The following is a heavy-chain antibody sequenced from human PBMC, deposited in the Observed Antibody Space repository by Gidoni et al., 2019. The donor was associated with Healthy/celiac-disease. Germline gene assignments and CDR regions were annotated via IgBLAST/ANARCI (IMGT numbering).Heavy chain of an antibody. Sequence: QVQRQEAGPGLVKPSETLYRTGTVSGGSVSSGSYYWSWIRQPPGKGLEGIGYIYYSGSTNSNPSLTSRVTISVYTSKNQFSLKLSSVTAADTAVYYCARGIVLTTATHWFDPWGQGTLVTVSS. CDR3: ARGIVLTTATHWFDP. J-gene: IGHJ5*02. D-gene: IGHD4-17*01. V-gene: IGHV4-61*01. CDR1: GGSVSSGSYY. CDR2: IYYSGST.